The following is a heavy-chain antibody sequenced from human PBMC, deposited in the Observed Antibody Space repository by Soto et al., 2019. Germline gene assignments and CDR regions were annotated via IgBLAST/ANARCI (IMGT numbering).Heavy chain of an antibody. Sequence: ASVKVSCKASGYTFTSYGISWVRQAPGQGLEWMGWISAYNGNTNYAQKLQGRVTMTTDTSTSTAYMELRSLRSDDTAVYYCARDRCSGGSCLHDAFDIWGQGTMVTV. D-gene: IGHD2-15*01. CDR1: GYTFTSYG. J-gene: IGHJ3*02. CDR2: ISAYNGNT. V-gene: IGHV1-18*04. CDR3: ARDRCSGGSCLHDAFDI.